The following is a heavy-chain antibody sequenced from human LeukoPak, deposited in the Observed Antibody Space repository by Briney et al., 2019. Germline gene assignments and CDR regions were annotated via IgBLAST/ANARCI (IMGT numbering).Heavy chain of an antibody. D-gene: IGHD4-17*01. V-gene: IGHV1-69*05. J-gene: IGHJ5*02. Sequence: ASVKVSCKASGGTFSSYAISWVRQAPGQELEWMGRIIPIFGTPNYAQKFQGRVTITTDESTSTAYMELSSLRSEDTAVYYCARIMVDDYGDNGLSWGQGTLVTVSS. CDR1: GGTFSSYA. CDR2: IIPIFGTP. CDR3: ARIMVDDYGDNGLS.